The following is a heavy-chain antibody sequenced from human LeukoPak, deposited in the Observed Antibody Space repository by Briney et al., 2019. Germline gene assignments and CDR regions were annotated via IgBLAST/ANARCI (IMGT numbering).Heavy chain of an antibody. J-gene: IGHJ5*02. D-gene: IGHD2-15*01. CDR1: GGTFRTFA. CDR2: IVPIFASV. CDR3: ARDPSTLGYCSGGNCYRYNWFDP. Sequence: SVKVSCKASGGTFRTFAINWVRQAPGQGLEWIGRIVPIFASVNYTQHLQGRVRITADRSTGTAYMELRSLRSDDTAVYYCARDPSTLGYCSGGNCYRYNWFDPWGQGTLVTVSS. V-gene: IGHV1-69*06.